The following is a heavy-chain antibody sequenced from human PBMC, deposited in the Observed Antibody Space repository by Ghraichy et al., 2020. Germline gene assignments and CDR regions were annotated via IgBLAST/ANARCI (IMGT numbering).Heavy chain of an antibody. V-gene: IGHV4-59*01. J-gene: IGHJ3*02. CDR3: AREGYGDYGAGAFDI. CDR2: IYYSGIT. CDR1: GGSISSYY. D-gene: IGHD4-17*01. Sequence: SETLSLTCTVSGGSISSYYWSWIRQPPGKGLEWIVYIYYSGITNYNPSLKSRVTISVDTSKKQFSLKLSSVTAADTAVYYCAREGYGDYGAGAFDIWGQGTMVTVSS.